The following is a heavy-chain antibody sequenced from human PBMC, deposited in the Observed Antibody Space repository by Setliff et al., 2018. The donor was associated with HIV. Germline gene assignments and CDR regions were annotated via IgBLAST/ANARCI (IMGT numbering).Heavy chain of an antibody. CDR1: GYKFTGHY. CDR2: INPDNSLT. Sequence: ASVKVSCKASGYKFTGHYVHWVRQAPGQGLQWMGRINPDNSLTTYVEYFEGRVTLTRGTSTNTAYMELRRLRSDDTAIYFCARNKIGWDTYSVVNYFDPWGQGTLVTVSS. D-gene: IGHD2-21*01. CDR3: ARNKIGWDTYSVVNYFDP. J-gene: IGHJ5*02. V-gene: IGHV1-2*06.